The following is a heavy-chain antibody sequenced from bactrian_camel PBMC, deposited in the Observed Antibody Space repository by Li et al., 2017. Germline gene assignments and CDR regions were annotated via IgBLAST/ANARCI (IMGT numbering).Heavy chain of an antibody. CDR1: GHSRGSNC. CDR3: ATGVYCANVLSPSEYDT. Sequence: HVQLVESGGGSVQTGGSLRLSCVVSGHSRGSNCVGWYRLPPGRAPAEREGIAAIRRDGGETWYAASVKGRFTISRDSAKTTLFLEMNSLKPDDTAMYYCATGVYCANVLSPSEYDTWGQGTQVTVS. J-gene: IGHJ4*01. V-gene: IGHV3S55*01. D-gene: IGHD3*01. CDR2: IRRDGGET.